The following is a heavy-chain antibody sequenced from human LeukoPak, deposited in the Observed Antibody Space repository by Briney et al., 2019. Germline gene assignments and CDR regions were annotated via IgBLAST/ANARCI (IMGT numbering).Heavy chain of an antibody. J-gene: IGHJ4*02. D-gene: IGHD3-22*01. CDR2: INHSGST. CDR1: GGSFSGYY. V-gene: IGHV4-34*01. CDR3: ARTKSSGSYPDY. Sequence: SETLSLTCAVYGGSFSGYYWSWIRQPPGKGLEWIGEINHSGSTNYNPSLKSRVTKSVDTSKNQFSLKLSSVTAADTAVYYCARTKSSGSYPDYWGQGTLVTVSS.